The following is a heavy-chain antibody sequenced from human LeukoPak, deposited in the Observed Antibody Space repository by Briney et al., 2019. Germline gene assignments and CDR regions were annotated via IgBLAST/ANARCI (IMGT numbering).Heavy chain of an antibody. J-gene: IGHJ6*02. V-gene: IGHV3-74*01. CDR1: GFTFSSYW. CDR2: ISTDGSST. D-gene: IGHD3-3*01. CDR3: ARHYDFWSGYLYYYYGMDV. Sequence: GSLRLSCAASGFTFSSYWMHWVRQAPGKGLVWVSRISTDGSSTTYADSVKGRFTISRDNVKNTLFLQMNSLRAEDTAVYYCARHYDFWSGYLYYYYGMDVWGQGTTVTVSS.